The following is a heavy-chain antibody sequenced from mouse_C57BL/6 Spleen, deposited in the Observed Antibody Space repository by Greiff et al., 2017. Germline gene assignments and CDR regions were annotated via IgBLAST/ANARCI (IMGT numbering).Heavy chain of an antibody. CDR1: GFSFNTYA. Sequence: VVESGGGLVQPKGSLKLSCAASGFSFNTYAMNWVRQAPGKGLEWVARIRSKSNNYATYYADSVKDRFTISRDDSESMLYLQMNNLKTEDTAMYYCVRRGYAMDYWGQGTSVTVSS. CDR3: VRRGYAMDY. J-gene: IGHJ4*01. V-gene: IGHV10-1*01. CDR2: IRSKSNNYAT.